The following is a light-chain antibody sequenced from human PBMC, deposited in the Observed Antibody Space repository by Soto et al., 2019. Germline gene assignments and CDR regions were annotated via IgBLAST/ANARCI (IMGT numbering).Light chain of an antibody. Sequence: EIVLTQSPATLSLSPGERATLSCRASQSVNSYLALYQQKPGQAPRLLIYDASNRATGIPARFSGNGSGTDFTLTISSLEPEDFAIYYCPQRSNWPPVTFGGGTKVEIK. CDR2: DAS. CDR1: QSVNSY. CDR3: PQRSNWPPVT. J-gene: IGKJ4*01. V-gene: IGKV3-11*01.